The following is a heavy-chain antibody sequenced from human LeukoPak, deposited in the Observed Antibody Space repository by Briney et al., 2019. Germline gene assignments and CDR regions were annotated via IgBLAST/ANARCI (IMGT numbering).Heavy chain of an antibody. D-gene: IGHD4-17*01. J-gene: IGHJ4*02. Sequence: GGSLRLSCAASGFTFSSYGMHWVRQAPGRGLEWVAVIWYDGSNKYYADSVKGRFTISRDNSKNTLYLQMNSLRVEDTAVYYCAKDHGDYYFDYWGQGTLVTVSS. CDR2: IWYDGSNK. V-gene: IGHV3-33*06. CDR1: GFTFSSYG. CDR3: AKDHGDYYFDY.